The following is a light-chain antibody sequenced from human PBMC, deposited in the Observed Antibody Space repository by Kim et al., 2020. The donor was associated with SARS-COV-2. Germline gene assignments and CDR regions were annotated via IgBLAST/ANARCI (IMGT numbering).Light chain of an antibody. V-gene: IGLV3-19*01. CDR2: GKN. CDR1: SLRSYY. J-gene: IGLJ2*01. CDR3: NSRDSNDNVV. Sequence: VALGPTVKITCQGDSLRSYYATWYQQRPGQAPILVIYGKNNRPSGIPDRFSGSSSGNTASLTITGTQAGDEADYYCNSRDSNDNVVFGGGTQLTVL.